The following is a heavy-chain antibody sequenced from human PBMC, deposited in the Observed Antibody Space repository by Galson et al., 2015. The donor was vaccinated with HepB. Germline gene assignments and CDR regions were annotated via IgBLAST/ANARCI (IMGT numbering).Heavy chain of an antibody. J-gene: IGHJ4*02. CDR1: GFTFSGCW. CDR2: INPEGSTT. D-gene: IGHD2-15*01. Sequence: SLRLSCAASGFTFSGCWMHWVRQAPGKGLVWVSRINPEGSTTSYPDSVEGRFTISRDNAKNTLYLQMNSLTVEDTAIYYCASLVGRSDSFPSYFDSWGQGTLFTVSS. CDR3: ASLVGRSDSFPSYFDS. V-gene: IGHV3-74*01.